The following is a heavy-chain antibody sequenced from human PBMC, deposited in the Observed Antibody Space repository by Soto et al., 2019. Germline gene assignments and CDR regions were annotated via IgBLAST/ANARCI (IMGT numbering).Heavy chain of an antibody. Sequence: QVQLVQSGAEVKKPGASVKVSCKASGYTFTGYYMHWVRQAPGQGLEWMGWINPNSGGTNYAQKFQGRVTITADESTSTAYMELSSLRSEDTAVYYCAGGYSSGWYMGYWGQGTLVTVSS. CDR1: GYTFTGYY. J-gene: IGHJ4*02. CDR3: AGGYSSGWYMGY. V-gene: IGHV1-2*02. D-gene: IGHD6-19*01. CDR2: INPNSGGT.